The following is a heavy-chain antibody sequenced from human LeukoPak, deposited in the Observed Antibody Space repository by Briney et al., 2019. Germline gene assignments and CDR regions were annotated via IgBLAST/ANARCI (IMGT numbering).Heavy chain of an antibody. J-gene: IGHJ5*02. Sequence: SETLSLTCTVSGGSISTSTYYWGWIRQPPGKGLEWIGSINYSGSTYYNPSLKSRVTTSVDTPQNRFSLKLRSVTAADTAVYYCAREFDYEGVDPWGQGTLVTVSS. V-gene: IGHV4-39*02. CDR2: INYSGST. CDR3: AREFDYEGVDP. D-gene: IGHD4-17*01. CDR1: GGSISTSTYY.